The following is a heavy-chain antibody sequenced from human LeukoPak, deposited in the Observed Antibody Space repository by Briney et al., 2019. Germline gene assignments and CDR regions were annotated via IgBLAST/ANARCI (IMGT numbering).Heavy chain of an antibody. J-gene: IGHJ5*02. CDR3: AITTTYKESWFDP. CDR2: IYHSGST. CDR1: GGSISSGDYY. Sequence: EASETLSLTCTVSGGSISSGDYYWSWIRQPPGKGLEWIGYIYHSGSTYYNPSLKSRVTISVDRSKNQFSLELSSVTAADTAVYYCAITTTYKESWFDPWGQGTLVTVSS. D-gene: IGHD3-16*01. V-gene: IGHV4-30-2*01.